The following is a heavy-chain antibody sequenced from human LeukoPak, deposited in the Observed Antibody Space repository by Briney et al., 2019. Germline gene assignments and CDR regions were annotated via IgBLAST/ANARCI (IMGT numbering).Heavy chain of an antibody. D-gene: IGHD2-2*01. Sequence: SETLSLTCTVSGGPISSSDYYWGWIRQPPGKGLEWIGSIYYSGSTYYNPSLKSRVTISVDTSKKQFSLRLSSVTAADTAVYYCARSYCSSTSCYAVGAFDIWGQGTLVTVSS. V-gene: IGHV4-39*01. J-gene: IGHJ3*02. CDR3: ARSYCSSTSCYAVGAFDI. CDR2: IYYSGST. CDR1: GGPISSSDYY.